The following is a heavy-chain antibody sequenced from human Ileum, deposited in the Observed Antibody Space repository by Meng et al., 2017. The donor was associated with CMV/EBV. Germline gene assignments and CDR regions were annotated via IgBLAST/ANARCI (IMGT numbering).Heavy chain of an antibody. CDR1: GGSMSSYY. Sequence: GELQGSGHALVKPSATLSLTCTVSGGSMSSYYWSWIRQPAGKGLEWIGRIYTSGSSNYNSSLKSRVTMSVDTSKNQFSMKLNSVTAADTAVYYCAREGPTDWGRALDYWGQGTLVTVSS. D-gene: IGHD7-27*01. CDR3: AREGPTDWGRALDY. V-gene: IGHV4-4*07. CDR2: IYTSGSS. J-gene: IGHJ4*02.